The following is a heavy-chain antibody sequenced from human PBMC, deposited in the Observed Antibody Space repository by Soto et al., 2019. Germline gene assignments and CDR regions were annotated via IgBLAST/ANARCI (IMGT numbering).Heavy chain of an antibody. Sequence: ASVKVSCKASGYTFTGYYMHWVRQAPGQGLEWMGWINPNSGGTNYAQKFQGWVTMTRDTSISTAYMELSRLRSDDTAVYYCARISQSDFWSGYYYFFDYWGQGTLVTVSS. CDR2: INPNSGGT. CDR3: ARISQSDFWSGYYYFFDY. J-gene: IGHJ4*02. D-gene: IGHD3-3*01. V-gene: IGHV1-2*04. CDR1: GYTFTGYY.